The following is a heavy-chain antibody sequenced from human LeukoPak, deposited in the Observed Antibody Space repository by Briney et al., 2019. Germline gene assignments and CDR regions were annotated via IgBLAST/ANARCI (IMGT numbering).Heavy chain of an antibody. CDR3: ARDRRSSGWYNGLRWFDP. CDR2: INPSGGST. V-gene: IGHV1-46*01. Sequence: ASVKVSCKASGYTFTSYYMHWVRQAPGQGLEWMGIINPSGGSTSYAQTFQGRVTMTRDMSTSTVYMELSSLRSEATAVYYCARDRRSSGWYNGLRWFDPWGQGTLVTVSS. CDR1: GYTFTSYY. J-gene: IGHJ5*02. D-gene: IGHD6-19*01.